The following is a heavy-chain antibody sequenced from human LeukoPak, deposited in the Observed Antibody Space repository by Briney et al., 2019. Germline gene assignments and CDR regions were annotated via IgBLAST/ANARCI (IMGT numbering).Heavy chain of an antibody. CDR2: INPNSGGT. J-gene: IGHJ4*02. CDR1: GYTFTGYY. V-gene: IGHV1-2*02. CDR3: ASVGIAVAGTGEDY. Sequence: AASVKVSCKASGYTFTGYYMHWVRQAPGQGLEWMGWINPNSGGTNYAQKFQGRVTMTRDTSISTAYMELSGLRSDDTAVYYCASVGIAVAGTGEDYWGQGTLVTVSS. D-gene: IGHD6-19*01.